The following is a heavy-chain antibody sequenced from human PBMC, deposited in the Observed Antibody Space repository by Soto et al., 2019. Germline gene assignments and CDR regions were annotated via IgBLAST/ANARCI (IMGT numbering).Heavy chain of an antibody. Sequence: SETLSLTCTVSGGSISSGDYYWSWIRQPPGKGLEWIGYIYYSGSTYYNPSLKSRVTISVDTSKNQFFLKLSSVTAADPAVYYGARDFRCSGYNHGYFDLWGRGTLVTVSS. CDR3: ARDFRCSGYNHGYFDL. V-gene: IGHV4-30-4*02. CDR2: IYYSGST. D-gene: IGHD5-12*01. J-gene: IGHJ2*01. CDR1: GGSISSGDYY.